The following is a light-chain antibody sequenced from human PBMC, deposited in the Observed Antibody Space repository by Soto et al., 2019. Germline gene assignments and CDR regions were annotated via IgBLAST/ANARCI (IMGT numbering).Light chain of an antibody. Sequence: DIQMTQSPSTLSASVGDRDTITCRASQSISSWLAWYQQKPGEAPKFLISDASSLESGVPSRFSGSGSGTEFTLTISNLQPDDFATYYCQQYYTHWTFGQGTKVDIK. V-gene: IGKV1-5*01. CDR1: QSISSW. CDR3: QQYYTHWT. CDR2: DAS. J-gene: IGKJ1*01.